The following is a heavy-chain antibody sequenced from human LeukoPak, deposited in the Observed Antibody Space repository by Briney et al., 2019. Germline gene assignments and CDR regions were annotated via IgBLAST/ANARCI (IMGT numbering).Heavy chain of an antibody. J-gene: IGHJ4*02. CDR2: ISSSSSII. Sequence: GGSLRLSCAASGFTFSYYNMNWVRQAPGKGLEWVSYISSSSSIIYYADSVKGRFTISRDNAMNTLYLQMNSLRGEDTAVYYCVRGDLRLPRSTPDCWGQGTLVTVSS. D-gene: IGHD5/OR15-5a*01. V-gene: IGHV3-48*04. CDR3: VRGDLRLPRSTPDC. CDR1: GFTFSYYN.